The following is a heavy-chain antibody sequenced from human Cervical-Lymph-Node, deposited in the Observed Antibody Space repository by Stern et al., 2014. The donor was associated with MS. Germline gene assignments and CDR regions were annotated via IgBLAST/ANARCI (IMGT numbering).Heavy chain of an antibody. V-gene: IGHV1-46*02. Sequence: QLVQSGSEVKKPGASVKVSCKASEYTHNNYLIHWVRQAPGQRPAWMGVINPSGATNYAQKVQDRVTMTTDASTSPFYMELSRLRSEDTAVYYCAVRYCSGGRCYSVPDVWGQGTTVIVSS. CDR1: EYTHNNYL. J-gene: IGHJ6*02. D-gene: IGHD2-15*01. CDR3: AVRYCSGGRCYSVPDV. CDR2: INPSGAT.